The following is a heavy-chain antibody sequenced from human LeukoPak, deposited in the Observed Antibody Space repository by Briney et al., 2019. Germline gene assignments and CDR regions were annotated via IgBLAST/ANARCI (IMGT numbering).Heavy chain of an antibody. J-gene: IGHJ5*02. V-gene: IGHV3-23*01. Sequence: GGSLRPSSASSGFTFSSYAMSWVRQAPGKGLWWVLTISGSGDATYYADSVKGRFTIPRDNSKNTLYLQMNSLRAEDTAVYYCAKTGAYYDISPSPRFDPWGQGTLVTVSS. D-gene: IGHD3-9*01. CDR1: GFTFSSYA. CDR2: ISGSGDAT. CDR3: AKTGAYYDISPSPRFDP.